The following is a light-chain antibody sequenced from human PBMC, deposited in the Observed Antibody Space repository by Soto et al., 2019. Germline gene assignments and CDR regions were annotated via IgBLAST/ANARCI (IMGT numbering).Light chain of an antibody. CDR1: SSDVGGYNY. CDR2: EVT. V-gene: IGLV2-14*01. Sequence: QSALTQPASVSGSLGQSITISCTGTSSDVGGYNYVSWYQHHPGKDPKVVIFEVTKRPSGVSSRFSGSKSGNTASLTVSGLQAEDEGDYYRSSFTSSSTVLFGGGTKLTVL. CDR3: SSFTSSSTVL. J-gene: IGLJ2*01.